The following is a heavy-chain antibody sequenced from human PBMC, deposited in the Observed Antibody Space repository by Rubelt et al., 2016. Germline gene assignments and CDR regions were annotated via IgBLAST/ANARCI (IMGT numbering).Heavy chain of an antibody. D-gene: IGHD2-2*02. CDR2: IKQDGSEK. Sequence: GGLVQPGRSLRLSCAASGFTFSSYWMSWVRQAPGKGLEWVANIKQDGSEKYYVDSVKGRFTISRDNAKNSLYLQMNSLRAEDTAVYYCARGKCSSTSCYRIDAFDIWGQGTMVTVSS. CDR3: ARGKCSSTSCYRIDAFDI. CDR1: GFTFSSYW. V-gene: IGHV3-7*01. J-gene: IGHJ3*02.